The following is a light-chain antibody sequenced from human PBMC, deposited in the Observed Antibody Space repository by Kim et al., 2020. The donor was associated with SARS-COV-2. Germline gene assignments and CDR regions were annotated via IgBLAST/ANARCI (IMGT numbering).Light chain of an antibody. J-gene: IGLJ2*01. CDR1: SSDVVGYDY. CDR2: EVY. V-gene: IGLV2-8*01. Sequence: GHSVTIPCTGTSSDVVGYDYVSWHRQHPSKAPYLIIYEVYKWPSGVPNRFSGSKSGNTASLTVSGLQADDVADYYCSSYAGNNNLVFGGGTQLTVL. CDR3: SSYAGNNNLV.